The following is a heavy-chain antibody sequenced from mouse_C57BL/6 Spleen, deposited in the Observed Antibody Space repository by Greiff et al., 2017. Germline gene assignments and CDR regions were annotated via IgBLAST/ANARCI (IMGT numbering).Heavy chain of an antibody. J-gene: IGHJ2*01. D-gene: IGHD4-1*01. CDR1: GYTFTSYW. Sequence: QVQLQQSGAELVKPGASVKLSCKASGYTFTSYWMHWVKQRPGQGLEWIGMIHPNSGSTNYNEKLKSKATLTVDKSSSTVYMKLSSLTSEDSAVYYCARMSLLGTDDWGKGTTLTVSS. CDR3: ARMSLLGTDD. V-gene: IGHV1-64*01. CDR2: IHPNSGST.